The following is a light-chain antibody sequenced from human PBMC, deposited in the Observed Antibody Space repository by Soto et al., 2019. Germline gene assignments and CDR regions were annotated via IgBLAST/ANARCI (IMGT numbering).Light chain of an antibody. J-gene: IGLJ1*01. CDR3: YSKTATSKV. CDR2: EVR. V-gene: IGLV2-14*01. Sequence: QSALTQPASVSGSPGQSITISCTGTTSDVGDYNYVSWYQQHPGKAPKLMIYEVRNRPSGVSNRFSGSKSGNTASLTISGLQAEDEADYYCYSKTATSKVFGTGTKVTVL. CDR1: TSDVGDYNY.